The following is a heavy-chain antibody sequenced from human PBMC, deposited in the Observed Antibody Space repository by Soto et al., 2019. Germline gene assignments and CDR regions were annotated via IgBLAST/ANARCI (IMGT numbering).Heavy chain of an antibody. Sequence: SVKVSCKASGGTFSSYAISWVRQAPGQGLEWMGGIIPIFGTANYSPSFQGQVTISADKSINTAYLQWSSLKASDSAVYYCARQEYCSSTACYKVDSWGQGTLVTVSS. V-gene: IGHV1-69*06. CDR2: IIPIFGTA. J-gene: IGHJ4*02. CDR1: GGTFSSYA. D-gene: IGHD2-2*02. CDR3: ARQEYCSSTACYKVDS.